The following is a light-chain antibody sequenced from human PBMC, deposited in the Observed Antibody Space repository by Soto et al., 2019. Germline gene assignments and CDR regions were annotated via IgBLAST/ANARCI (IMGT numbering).Light chain of an antibody. CDR3: QQRRSWQVT. CDR1: QSINTY. CDR2: DAS. J-gene: IGKJ5*01. Sequence: NVLAQSPASLSLSPGEVSTLSCRASQSINTYLAWYQQKPGQAPRLLIYDASKRATGIPARFSGSGSGTNFTLTISSLEPEDFAVYYCQQRRSWQVTFGQGRRLEVK. V-gene: IGKV3D-11*02.